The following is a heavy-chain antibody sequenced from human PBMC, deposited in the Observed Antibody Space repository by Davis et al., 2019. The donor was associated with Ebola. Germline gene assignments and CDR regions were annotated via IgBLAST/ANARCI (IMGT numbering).Heavy chain of an antibody. J-gene: IGHJ4*02. CDR2: ISYDGSNK. Sequence: GGSLRLSCTASGFTFSSYGMHWVRQAPGKGLEWVAVISYDGSNKYYADSVKGRITISRDNSKNTLYLQMNSLRAEDTAVYYCAKADGDWAYWGQGTLVTVSS. CDR3: AKADGDWAY. D-gene: IGHD4-17*01. CDR1: GFTFSSYG. V-gene: IGHV3-30*18.